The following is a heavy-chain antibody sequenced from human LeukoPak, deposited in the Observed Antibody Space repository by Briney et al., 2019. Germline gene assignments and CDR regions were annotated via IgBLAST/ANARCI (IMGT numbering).Heavy chain of an antibody. V-gene: IGHV3-13*01. Sequence: GGSLRLSCAASGLTFSTYDMHWVRQPTGKVLGWASGIGTAGDTYYSGSVKGRFTISRENAKNSLYLQMNSLRAEDTAVYYCAKGGYSSSLGYYYYYMDVWGKGTTVTVSS. D-gene: IGHD6-6*01. J-gene: IGHJ6*03. CDR3: AKGGYSSSLGYYYYYMDV. CDR1: GLTFSTYD. CDR2: IGTAGDT.